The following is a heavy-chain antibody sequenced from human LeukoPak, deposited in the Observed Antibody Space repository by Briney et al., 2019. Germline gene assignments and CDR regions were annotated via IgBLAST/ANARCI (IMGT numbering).Heavy chain of an antibody. CDR1: GFTFNTYG. CDR3: ARDLYYYYMDV. Sequence: GGSLRLSCGASGFTFNTYGMHWVRQAPGKGLEWVSVISHDGSHQYYADSVKGRFTISRDNSKNTVHLQMNSLRAEDTAVYYCARDLYYYYMDVWGKGTTVTISS. CDR2: ISHDGSHQ. J-gene: IGHJ6*03. V-gene: IGHV3-30*03.